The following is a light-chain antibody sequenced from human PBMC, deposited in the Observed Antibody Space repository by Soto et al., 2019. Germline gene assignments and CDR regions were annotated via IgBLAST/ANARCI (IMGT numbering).Light chain of an antibody. CDR2: GAS. CDR1: QSVSSN. CDR3: QHYNNWPPYT. V-gene: IGKV3-15*01. J-gene: IGKJ2*01. Sequence: EIVMTQSPATLSVSPGERATLFCRASQSVSSNLARYQQKPGQAPRLLIYGASTRATGIPARFSGSGSGTEFTLTISSLQAEDFAGYYCQHYNNWPPYTFGQGTKLEIK.